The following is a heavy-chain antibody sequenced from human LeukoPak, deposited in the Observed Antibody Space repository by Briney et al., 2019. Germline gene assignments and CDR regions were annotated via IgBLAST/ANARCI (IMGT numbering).Heavy chain of an antibody. CDR1: GGTFSSYA. CDR3: AKHGMGRSWFDP. J-gene: IGHJ5*02. V-gene: IGHV3-23*01. CDR2: ISGSGGST. D-gene: IGHD3-10*01. Sequence: SCKASGGTFSSYAMSWVRQAPGKGLEWVSAISGSGGSTYYADSVKGRFTISRDNSKNTLYLQMNSLRAEDTAVYYCAKHGMGRSWFDPWGQGTLVTVSS.